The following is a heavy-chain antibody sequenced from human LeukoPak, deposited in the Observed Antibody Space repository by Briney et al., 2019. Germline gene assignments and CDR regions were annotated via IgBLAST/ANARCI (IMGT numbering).Heavy chain of an antibody. D-gene: IGHD2-8*01. CDR1: GFTFSSYG. CDR2: ISSSSSTI. Sequence: GRSLRLSCAASGFTFSSYGMHWVRQAPGKGLEWVSYISSSSSTIYYADSVKGRFTISRDNAKNSLYLQMNSLRAEDTAVYYCARGDVLMMFAIGYWGQGTLVTVSS. J-gene: IGHJ4*02. V-gene: IGHV3-48*01. CDR3: ARGDVLMMFAIGY.